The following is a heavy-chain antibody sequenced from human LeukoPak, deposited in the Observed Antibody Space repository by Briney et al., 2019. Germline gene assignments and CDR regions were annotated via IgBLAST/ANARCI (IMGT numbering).Heavy chain of an antibody. V-gene: IGHV3-23*01. CDR2: ISGSGGST. J-gene: IGHJ5*02. Sequence: QPGGSLRLSCAASGFTFSSYAMSWVRQVPGKGLEWVSAISGSGGSTYYADSVKGRFTISRDNSKNTLYLQMNSLRAEDTAVYYCAKDLYGYVSNWFDPWGQGTLVTVSS. D-gene: IGHD5-12*01. CDR3: AKDLYGYVSNWFDP. CDR1: GFTFSSYA.